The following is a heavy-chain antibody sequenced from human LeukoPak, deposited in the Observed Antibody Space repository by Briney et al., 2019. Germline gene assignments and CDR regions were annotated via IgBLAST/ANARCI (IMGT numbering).Heavy chain of an antibody. Sequence: AETLSLTCTVSGASVSRYYWSWSRQPPGKGPGWIGYIHHSGSTNYNPSLKGRVTISLDTSKNEFSLELTSVTAADSAVYYCARHGTYASGYYYYYGVDVWGQGTTVTVSS. J-gene: IGHJ6*02. D-gene: IGHD1-26*01. V-gene: IGHV4-59*08. CDR3: ARHGTYASGYYYYYGVDV. CDR1: GASVSRYY. CDR2: IHHSGST.